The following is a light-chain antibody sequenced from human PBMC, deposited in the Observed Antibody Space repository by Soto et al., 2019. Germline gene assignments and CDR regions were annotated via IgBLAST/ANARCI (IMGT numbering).Light chain of an antibody. V-gene: IGKV3-15*01. J-gene: IGKJ4*01. CDR2: GAS. CDR3: QQYNNWPPLT. Sequence: EIVMTQSPATLSVSPGERATLSCRASQSVSSNLAWYQQKPGQAPRLLIYGASTRATGLPARFSGSGSGTEFTLTISSLQSEDFGVYYCQQYNNWPPLTFGGGTKVEIK. CDR1: QSVSSN.